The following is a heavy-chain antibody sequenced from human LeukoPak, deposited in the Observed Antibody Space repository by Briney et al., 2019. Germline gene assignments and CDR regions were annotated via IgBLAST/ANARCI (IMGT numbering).Heavy chain of an antibody. J-gene: IGHJ4*02. CDR2: IYYSGST. CDR3: ARHGDSRGTVDY. CDR1: GGSISSYY. V-gene: IGHV4-59*08. D-gene: IGHD3-10*01. Sequence: SETLSLTCTVSGGSISSYYWSWIWQPPGKGLEWIGYIYYSGSTNYNPSLKSRVTISVDTSKNQFSLKLSSVTAADTAVYYCARHGDSRGTVDYWGQGTLVTVSS.